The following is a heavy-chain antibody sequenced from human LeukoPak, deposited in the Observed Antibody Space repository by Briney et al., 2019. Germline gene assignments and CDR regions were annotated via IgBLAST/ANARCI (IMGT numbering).Heavy chain of an antibody. V-gene: IGHV1-3*01. CDR2: INAGNGNI. Sequence: ASVKVSCKASGGTFSSYAISWVRQAPGQGLEWMGWINAGNGNIKYSQKFQGRVTITGDTSASTAYMELSSLGSEDTAVYYCARGYCSSTSCYMDVWGQGTTVT. CDR1: GGTFSSYA. CDR3: ARGYCSSTSCYMDV. D-gene: IGHD2-2*01. J-gene: IGHJ6*02.